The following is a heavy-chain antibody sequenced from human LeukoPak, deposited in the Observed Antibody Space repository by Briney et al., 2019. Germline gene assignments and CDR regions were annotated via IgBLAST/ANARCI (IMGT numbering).Heavy chain of an antibody. D-gene: IGHD3-10*01. Sequence: SETLSLTCTVSGGSISSGGYYWSWIRQHPGKGLEWIGYIYYSGSTYYNPSLKSRVTISVDTSKNQFSLKLSSVTAADTAVYYCARYGSGSSNYYYYYGMDVWGQGTTVTVSS. V-gene: IGHV4-31*03. CDR3: ARYGSGSSNYYYYYGMDV. J-gene: IGHJ6*02. CDR1: GGSISSGGYY. CDR2: IYYSGST.